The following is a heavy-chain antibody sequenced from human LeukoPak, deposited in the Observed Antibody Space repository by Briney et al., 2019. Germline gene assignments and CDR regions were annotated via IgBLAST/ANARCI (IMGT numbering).Heavy chain of an antibody. V-gene: IGHV3-21*01. CDR2: ISSSSSYV. CDR3: ARGIVGAGDI. J-gene: IGHJ3*02. D-gene: IGHD1-26*01. CDR1: GFTFSSYS. Sequence: GGSLRLSCAASGFTFSSYSMNWVRQAPGKGLEWVSSISSSSSYVYYADSVKGRFTISRDNAKNSLYLQMNSLRAEDTAVYYCARGIVGAGDIWGQGTMVTVSS.